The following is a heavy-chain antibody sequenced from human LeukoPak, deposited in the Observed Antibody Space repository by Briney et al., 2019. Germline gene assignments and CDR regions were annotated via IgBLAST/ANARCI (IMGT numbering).Heavy chain of an antibody. CDR1: GFTFSNHA. CDR3: VRQQTSHGNFDY. V-gene: IGHV3-13*01. CDR2: IGTAGDT. Sequence: GGSLRLSCATSGFTFSNHAMHWVRQATGKGLKWVSAIGTAGDTFYPGSVKGRFTISRENAKNSLSLQINSLKAEDTAVYYCVRQQTSHGNFDYWGQGTLVTVSS. D-gene: IGHD1-26*01. J-gene: IGHJ4*02.